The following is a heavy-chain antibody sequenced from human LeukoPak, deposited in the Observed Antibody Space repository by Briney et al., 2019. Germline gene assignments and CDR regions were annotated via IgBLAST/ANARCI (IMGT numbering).Heavy chain of an antibody. CDR2: ISGSGGST. V-gene: IGHV3-23*01. CDR1: GFTFSSYA. Sequence: PGGSLRLSCAASGFTFSSYAMSWVRQAPGKGLEWVSAISGSGGSTYYADSVKGRFTISRDNSKNTLYLQMNSLRAEDTAVYYCAKDSRYCSSTSCYNYYYYGMDVWGKGTTVTVSS. J-gene: IGHJ6*04. CDR3: AKDSRYCSSTSCYNYYYYGMDV. D-gene: IGHD2-2*02.